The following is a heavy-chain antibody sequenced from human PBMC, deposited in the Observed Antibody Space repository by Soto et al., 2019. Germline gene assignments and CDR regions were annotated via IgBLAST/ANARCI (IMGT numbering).Heavy chain of an antibody. CDR2: ISWNSGSI. V-gene: IGHV3-9*01. D-gene: IGHD3-22*01. CDR3: AKDNAYYDSSGYYVSYYGMDV. Sequence: LRLSCAASGFTFDDYAMHWVRQAPGKGLEWVSGISWNSGSIGYADSVKGRFTISRDNAKNSLYLQMNSLRAEDTALYYCAKDNAYYDSSGYYVSYYGMDVWGQGTTVTVSS. CDR1: GFTFDDYA. J-gene: IGHJ6*02.